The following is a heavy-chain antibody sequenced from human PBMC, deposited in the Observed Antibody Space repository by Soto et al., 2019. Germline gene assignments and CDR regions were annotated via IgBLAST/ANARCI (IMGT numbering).Heavy chain of an antibody. CDR2: ISYDGTNK. J-gene: IGHJ4*02. CDR3: ERGPESGDF. D-gene: IGHD1-26*01. CDR1: GFTFMTYP. Sequence: QVQLVESGGGVVQPERSLRLSCATSGFTFMTYPMHWVRQAPGKGLEWVAVISYDGTNKYYADSVKGRFNISRDNSKNTLYLQMNSLTSEDTAVYYCERGPESGDFWGQGTLVTVSS. V-gene: IGHV3-30-3*01.